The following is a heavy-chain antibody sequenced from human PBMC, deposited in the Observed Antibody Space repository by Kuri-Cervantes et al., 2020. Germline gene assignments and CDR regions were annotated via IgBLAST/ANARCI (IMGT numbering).Heavy chain of an antibody. J-gene: IGHJ4*02. CDR2: IYSGGST. Sequence: LSLTCAASGFTVSSNYMSWVRQAPGKGLEWVSVIYSGGSTYYADSVKGRFTISRDNSKNTLYLQMDSLRVEDTAVYYCARVWDYSGNPWYFDYWGRGTLVTVSS. D-gene: IGHD4-23*01. CDR3: ARVWDYSGNPWYFDY. V-gene: IGHV3-53*01. CDR1: GFTVSSNY.